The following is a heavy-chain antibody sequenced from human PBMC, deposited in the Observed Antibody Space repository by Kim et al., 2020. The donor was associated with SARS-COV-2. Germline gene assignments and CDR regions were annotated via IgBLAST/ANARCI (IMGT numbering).Heavy chain of an antibody. CDR1: GDPISSSSYY. D-gene: IGHD3-9*01. CDR2: IYYTGTT. J-gene: IGHJ4*02. Sequence: SETLSLTCTVSGDPISSSSYYWGWIRPPPGKGLECIGIIYYTGTTYYNPSPKSQVTVSVDTSKNQFSLKLSSVTAADTAVYYCGRIDILTGYSFGHWGQGTLVTVSS. V-gene: IGHV4-39*01. CDR3: GRIDILTGYSFGH.